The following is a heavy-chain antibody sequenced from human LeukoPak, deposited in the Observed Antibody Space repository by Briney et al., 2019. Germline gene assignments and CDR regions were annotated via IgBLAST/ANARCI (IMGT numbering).Heavy chain of an antibody. Sequence: GESLRLSCAASGFTFSTCAMGWVGQAPGKGLGWVSAISVSGGSTFYADSVKGRFTISRDNSKNTVYLEMSGLRAEDTALYYCAKAHCSPTSCSRIDYWGQGTLVTVCS. CDR1: GFTFSTCA. CDR3: AKAHCSPTSCSRIDY. CDR2: ISVSGGST. D-gene: IGHD2-2*01. J-gene: IGHJ4*02. V-gene: IGHV3-23*01.